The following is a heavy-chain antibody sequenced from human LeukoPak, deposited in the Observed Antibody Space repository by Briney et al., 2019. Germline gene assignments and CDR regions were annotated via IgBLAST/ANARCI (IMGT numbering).Heavy chain of an antibody. V-gene: IGHV3-48*02. Sequence: GGSLRLSCVASGFTFSSHSMNWVRQAPGKGLEWVSYISITSITIYYADSVKGRFTISGDNAKNSLSLQMNSLRHEDTAVYYCARDVRFYFDYWGQGTLVTVSS. CDR1: GFTFSSHS. CDR2: ISITSITI. CDR3: ARDVRFYFDY. J-gene: IGHJ4*02.